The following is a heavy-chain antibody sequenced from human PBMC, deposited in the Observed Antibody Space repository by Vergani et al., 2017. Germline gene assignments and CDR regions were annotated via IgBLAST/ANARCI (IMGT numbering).Heavy chain of an antibody. D-gene: IGHD6-13*01. CDR3: ARDEYSSSWYYFDY. Sequence: VQLVESGGGLVQPGRSLRLSCAASGFTFSSYEMNWVRQAPGKGLEWVAVIWYDGSNKYYADSVKGRFTISRDNSKNTLYLQMNSLRAEDTAVYYCARDEYSSSWYYFDYWGQGTLVTVSS. V-gene: IGHV3-33*08. CDR1: GFTFSSYE. J-gene: IGHJ4*02. CDR2: IWYDGSNK.